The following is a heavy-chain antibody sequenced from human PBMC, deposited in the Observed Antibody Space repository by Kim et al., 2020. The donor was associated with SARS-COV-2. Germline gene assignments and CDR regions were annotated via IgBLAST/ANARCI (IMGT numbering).Heavy chain of an antibody. D-gene: IGHD3-9*01. Sequence: GGSLRLSCAASGFTVSSNYMSWVRQAPGKGLEWVSVIYSGGSTYYADSVKGRFTISRDNSKNTLYLQMNSLRAEDTAVYYCARDLRDSLIEDYDILTGPWGYWGQGTLVTVSS. CDR1: GFTVSSNY. V-gene: IGHV3-53*01. CDR3: ARDLRDSLIEDYDILTGPWGY. CDR2: IYSGGST. J-gene: IGHJ4*02.